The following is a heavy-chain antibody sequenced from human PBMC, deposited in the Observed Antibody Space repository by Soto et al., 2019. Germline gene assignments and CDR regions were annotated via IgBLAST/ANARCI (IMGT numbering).Heavy chain of an antibody. CDR2: IYHSGST. CDR1: GDSISNNNW. J-gene: IGHJ4*02. D-gene: IGHD1-7*01. CDR3: ARCVQGGITGTTGNFDY. V-gene: IGHV4-4*02. Sequence: QVQLQESGPGLFKPSGTLSLTCAISGDSISNNNWWSWVRQPPGKGLEWIGEIYHSGSTNYNPSLNSRVTISVEKSKNQCSLKLNSVTAADTAVYYCARCVQGGITGTTGNFDYWGQRTLVTVSS.